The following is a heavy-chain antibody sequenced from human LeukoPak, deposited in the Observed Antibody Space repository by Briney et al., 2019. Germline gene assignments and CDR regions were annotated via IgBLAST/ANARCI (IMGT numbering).Heavy chain of an antibody. Sequence: GGSLRFSCAASGFTFSRYWMRWVRQAPGKGLEGVANIKNEGSEEYYVDSVKGRFTISRDNARNSLFLQMNSLTVEDTAVYYCARAIRGSAVDTGDRWGQGTLVTVSS. V-gene: IGHV3-7*01. J-gene: IGHJ4*02. CDR2: IKNEGSEE. CDR3: ARAIRGSAVDTGDR. CDR1: GFTFSRYW. D-gene: IGHD3-10*01.